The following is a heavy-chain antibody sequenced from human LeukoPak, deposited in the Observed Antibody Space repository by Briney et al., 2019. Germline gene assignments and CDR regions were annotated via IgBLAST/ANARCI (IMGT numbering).Heavy chain of an antibody. CDR2: IYYSGST. CDR3: AREVNYGDYGDNAFDI. D-gene: IGHD4-17*01. CDR1: GGSISSSSYY. J-gene: IGHJ3*02. V-gene: IGHV4-39*07. Sequence: PSETLSLTCTVSGGSISSSSYYWGWIRQPPGKGLEWIGSIYYSGSTHYNPSLKSRVAISLDTSNNQFSLSLSSVTAADTAVYYCAREVNYGDYGDNAFDIWGQGTMVTVSS.